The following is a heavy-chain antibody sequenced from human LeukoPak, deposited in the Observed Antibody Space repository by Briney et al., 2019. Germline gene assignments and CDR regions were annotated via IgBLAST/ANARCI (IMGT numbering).Heavy chain of an antibody. Sequence: SVKVSCKASGGTFSSYVISWVRQAPGQGLEWMGGIIPIFGTANYAQKFQGRVTITADESTSTAYMELSSLRSEDTAVCYCARDQWFGEFLPSGYYYGMDVWGQGTTVTVSS. CDR3: ARDQWFGEFLPSGYYYGMDV. J-gene: IGHJ6*02. D-gene: IGHD3-10*01. V-gene: IGHV1-69*13. CDR1: GGTFSSYV. CDR2: IIPIFGTA.